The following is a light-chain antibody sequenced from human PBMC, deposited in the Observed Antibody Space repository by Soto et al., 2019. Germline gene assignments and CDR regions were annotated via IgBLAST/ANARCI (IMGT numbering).Light chain of an antibody. J-gene: IGLJ3*02. CDR1: SSDVGSYNL. V-gene: IGLV2-23*01. Sequence: QSVLTQPASVSGSPGQSITISCTGTSSDVGSYNLVSWYQQHPDKAPKLMIYEGSKRPSGVSNRFSGSKSGNTASLTISGLQAEDEADYYCCSYAGSSRVFGGGTKLTVL. CDR2: EGS. CDR3: CSYAGSSRV.